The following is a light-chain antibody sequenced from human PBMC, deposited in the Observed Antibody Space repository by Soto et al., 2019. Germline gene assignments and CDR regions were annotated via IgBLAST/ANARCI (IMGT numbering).Light chain of an antibody. CDR2: DSS. J-gene: IGKJ4*01. Sequence: EIVLTQSPGTLSLSPGERATLSCRASQSVSSSYLAWYQQKPGQAPRLLIYDSSTRATGVPARFSGSGSGTDFTLTISSLEPEDFAVYCCQQRSNWPTFGGGTKVDIK. CDR1: QSVSSSY. CDR3: QQRSNWPT. V-gene: IGKV3D-20*02.